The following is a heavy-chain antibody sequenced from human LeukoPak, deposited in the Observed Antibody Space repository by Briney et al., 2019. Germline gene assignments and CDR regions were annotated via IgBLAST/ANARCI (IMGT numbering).Heavy chain of an antibody. D-gene: IGHD1-26*01. CDR3: ARQYSGSYYEAFDY. V-gene: IGHV3-64*01. Sequence: GGSLRLSCAASGFTFSTYAMHWVHQAPGKGLEYVSGISSDGDSTYYANSVRGRFTISRDNSKNTLFLQMGSLRVDDMGIYYCARQYSGSYYEAFDYWGQGTLVTVSS. CDR2: ISSDGDST. J-gene: IGHJ4*02. CDR1: GFTFSTYA.